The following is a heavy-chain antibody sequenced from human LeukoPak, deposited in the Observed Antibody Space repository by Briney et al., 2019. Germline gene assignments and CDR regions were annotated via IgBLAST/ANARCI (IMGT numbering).Heavy chain of an antibody. V-gene: IGHV3-30*18. CDR2: ISYDGSNK. D-gene: IGHD1-26*01. J-gene: IGHJ4*02. CDR3: AKGKAVGATNSY. CDR1: GFTFSSYG. Sequence: GGSLRLSCAASGFTFSSYGMHWVRQAPGKGLEWVAVISYDGSNKYYADSVKGRFTISRDNSKNTLYLQMNSLRAEDTAVYYCAKGKAVGATNSYWGQGTLVTVSS.